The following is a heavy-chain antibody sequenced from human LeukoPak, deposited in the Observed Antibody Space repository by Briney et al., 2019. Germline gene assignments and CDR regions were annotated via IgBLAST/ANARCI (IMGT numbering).Heavy chain of an antibody. CDR2: ISAYNGNT. CDR3: ARLNARGNWFDP. V-gene: IGHV1-18*01. J-gene: IGHJ5*02. Sequence: ASVKVSCKASGYTFTSYAMNWVRQAPGQGLEWMGWISAYNGNTNYAQKLQGRVTMTTDTSTSTAYMELRSLRSDDTAVYYCARLNARGNWFDPWGQGTLVTVSS. CDR1: GYTFTSYA.